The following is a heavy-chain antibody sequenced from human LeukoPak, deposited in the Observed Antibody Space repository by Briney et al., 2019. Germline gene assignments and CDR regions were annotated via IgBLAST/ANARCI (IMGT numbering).Heavy chain of an antibody. D-gene: IGHD3-10*01. CDR2: ISYDGSNK. J-gene: IGHJ6*02. V-gene: IGHV3-30*18. CDR1: GFTFSSYG. CDR3: AKEDYYGSGSFDYYYGMDV. Sequence: GGSLRLSCAASGFTFSSYGMHWVRQAPGKGLEWVAVISYDGSNKYYADSVKGRFTISRDNSKNTLYLQMNSLRAEDTAVYYCAKEDYYGSGSFDYYYGMDVWGQGTTVTASS.